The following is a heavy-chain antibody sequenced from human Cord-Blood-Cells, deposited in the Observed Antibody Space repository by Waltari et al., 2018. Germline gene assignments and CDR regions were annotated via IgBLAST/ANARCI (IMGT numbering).Heavy chain of an antibody. CDR2: IIPIFGTA. V-gene: IGHV1-69*01. Sequence: VQLVQSGAEVKNPGSCVKVSGKASGGTFSSYAISWVRQAPGQGREWMGGIIPIFGTANYAQKFQGRVTITADESTSTAYMELSSLRSEDTAVYYCARERTATAYFDYWGQGTLVTVSS. CDR1: GGTFSSYA. CDR3: ARERTATAYFDY. D-gene: IGHD5-12*01. J-gene: IGHJ4*02.